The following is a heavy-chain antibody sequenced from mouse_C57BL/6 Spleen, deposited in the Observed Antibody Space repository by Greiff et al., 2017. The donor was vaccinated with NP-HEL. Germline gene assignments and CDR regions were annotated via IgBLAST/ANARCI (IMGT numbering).Heavy chain of an antibody. J-gene: IGHJ2*01. Sequence: EVQLQQSGPELVKPGASVKIPCKASGYTFTDYNMDWVKQSHGKSLEWIGDINPNNGGTIYNQKFKGKATLTVDKSSSTAYMELRSLTSEDTAVYYCARSEGLGRRDYFDYWGQGTTLTVSS. CDR2: INPNNGGT. D-gene: IGHD4-1*01. V-gene: IGHV1-18*01. CDR3: ARSEGLGRRDYFDY. CDR1: GYTFTDYN.